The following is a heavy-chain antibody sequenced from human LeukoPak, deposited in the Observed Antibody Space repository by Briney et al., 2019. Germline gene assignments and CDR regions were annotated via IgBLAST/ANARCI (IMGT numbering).Heavy chain of an antibody. D-gene: IGHD3-9*01. CDR1: GFTFSSYG. V-gene: IGHV3-30*18. J-gene: IGHJ3*01. Sequence: GGSLRLSCAASGFTFSSYGMHWVRQAPGKGLEWVAVISYDGSNKYYADSVKGRFTISRDNSKNTLYLQMNSLRAEDTALYFCAKKGPNNDILNAHYGPSLHSIGGFDLWGQGTMVTVSS. CDR3: AKKGPNNDILNAHYGPSLHSIGGFDL. CDR2: ISYDGSNK.